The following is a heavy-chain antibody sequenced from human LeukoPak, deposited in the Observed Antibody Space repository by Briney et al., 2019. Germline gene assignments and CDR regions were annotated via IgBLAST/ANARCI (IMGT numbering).Heavy chain of an antibody. Sequence: ASVKVSCKASGGTFSSYAISWVRQAPGQGLEWMGGIIPIFGTANYAQKFQGRVTITADESTSTAYMELSSLRSEDTAVYYCARDSDGDGYNSFDYWGQGTLVTVSS. V-gene: IGHV1-69*13. CDR3: ARDSDGDGYNSFDY. J-gene: IGHJ4*02. CDR2: IIPIFGTA. CDR1: GGTFSSYA. D-gene: IGHD5-24*01.